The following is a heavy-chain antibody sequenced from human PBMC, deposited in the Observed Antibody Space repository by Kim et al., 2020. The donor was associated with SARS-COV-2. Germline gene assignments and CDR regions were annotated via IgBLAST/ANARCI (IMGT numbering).Heavy chain of an antibody. D-gene: IGHD3-22*01. V-gene: IGHV4-59*01. CDR2: VFSSGTT. CDR1: DGSIRDYY. Sequence: SETLYLTCTVSDGSIRDYYWSWFRQPPGKGLEWIGYVFSSGTTNYNPSLESRLTISVDTSKNQFSLRLRSVTAADTAVYYGARRDTRGYYSLWGQGSLVTVSS. CDR3: ARRDTRGYYSL. J-gene: IGHJ4*02.